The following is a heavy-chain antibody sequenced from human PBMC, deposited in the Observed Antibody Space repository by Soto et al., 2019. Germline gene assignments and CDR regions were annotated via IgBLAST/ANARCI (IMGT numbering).Heavy chain of an antibody. CDR1: GFSFSDYE. CDR3: ARGAQQWMGIDY. D-gene: IGHD6-19*01. CDR2: ITGISNTI. J-gene: IGHJ4*02. Sequence: GGSLRLSCASSGFSFSDYEMNWVRQAPGRGLEWISYITGISNTIYYADSVKGRFTISRDNAKNSLYLQMNSLRADDTAVYFCARGAQQWMGIDYWGQGTLVTVPS. V-gene: IGHV3-48*03.